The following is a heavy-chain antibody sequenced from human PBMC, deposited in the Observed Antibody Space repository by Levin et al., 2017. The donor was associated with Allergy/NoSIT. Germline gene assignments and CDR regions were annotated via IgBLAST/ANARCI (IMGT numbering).Heavy chain of an antibody. Sequence: PGGSLRLSCKGSGYTFTSYWIGWVRQMPGKGLEWMWIIFPGDSDTRYSPSFQGQVTISADNSNSTAFLQWSSLKAADTAVYYCATQNGKAADGTTMRDYWGQGTLVTVSS. CDR2: IFPGDSDT. CDR3: ATQNGKAADGTTMRDY. CDR1: GYTFTSYW. J-gene: IGHJ4*02. D-gene: IGHD6-13*01. V-gene: IGHV5-51*01.